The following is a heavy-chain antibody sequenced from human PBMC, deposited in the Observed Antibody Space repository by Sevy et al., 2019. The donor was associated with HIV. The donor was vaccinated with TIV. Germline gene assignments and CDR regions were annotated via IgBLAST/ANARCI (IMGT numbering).Heavy chain of an antibody. D-gene: IGHD3-22*01. J-gene: IGHJ3*02. CDR1: GFRFSSFA. CDR2: ICGGDGST. V-gene: IGHV3-23*01. Sequence: GGSLRLSCAASGFRFSSFAMIWVRQAPGKGLEWISEICGGDGSTYYADSVKGRFTISRDNSKNMVYLQMSSLRAEDTALYYCAKGCYSDYFGADTLDIWGQGTMVTVSS. CDR3: AKGCYSDYFGADTLDI.